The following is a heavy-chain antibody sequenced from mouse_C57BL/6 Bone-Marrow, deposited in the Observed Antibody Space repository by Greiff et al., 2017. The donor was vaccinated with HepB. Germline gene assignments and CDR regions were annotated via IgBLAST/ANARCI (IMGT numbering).Heavy chain of an antibody. CDR1: GYSITSGYY. Sequence: EVQLKESGPGLVKPSQSLSLTCSVTGYSITSGYYWNWIRQFPGNKLEWMGYISYDGSNNYNPSLKNRISITRDTSKNQFFLKLNSVTTEDTATYYCASYYDYTWFAYWGQGTLVTVSA. V-gene: IGHV3-6*01. D-gene: IGHD2-4*01. J-gene: IGHJ3*01. CDR3: ASYYDYTWFAY. CDR2: ISYDGSN.